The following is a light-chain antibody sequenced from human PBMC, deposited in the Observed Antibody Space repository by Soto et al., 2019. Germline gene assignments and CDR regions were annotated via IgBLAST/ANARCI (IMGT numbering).Light chain of an antibody. CDR2: DAS. CDR3: QHYDSARWT. V-gene: IGKV3-20*01. J-gene: IGKJ1*01. CDR1: QGISSTY. Sequence: EIVLTQSPGTLSLSPGERATLSCRASQGISSTYLTWYHQRPGQAPRLLIYDASRRATGIPDRFSGSGSGTDFSLTISRLEPEDFAVYYCQHYDSARWTFGLGTKVDIK.